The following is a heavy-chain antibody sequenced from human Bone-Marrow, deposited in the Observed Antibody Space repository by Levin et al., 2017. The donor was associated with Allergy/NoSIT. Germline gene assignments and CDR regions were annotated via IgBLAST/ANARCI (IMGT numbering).Heavy chain of an antibody. CDR2: INAANGDT. CDR1: GYTFSSYS. V-gene: IGHV1-3*01. Sequence: ASVKVSCKASGYTFSSYSMHWVRQAPGQRLEWMGWINAANGDTKYSQKFQGRVTLTSDTSASTAYMDLSRLTSEDTAVYFCARGTRYCSDGLCTSAYWGQGTLVTVSS. D-gene: IGHD2-8*01. J-gene: IGHJ4*02. CDR3: ARGTRYCSDGLCTSAY.